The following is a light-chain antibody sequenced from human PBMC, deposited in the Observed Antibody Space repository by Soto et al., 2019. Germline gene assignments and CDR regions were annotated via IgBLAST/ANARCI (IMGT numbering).Light chain of an antibody. Sequence: EIVMTQSPATLSVSPGERATLSCRASQSVSSNLAWYQQKPGQAPRLLIYGASTRATGIPARFSDSGSGTEFTLTISSLQSKDFAVYYCQQYNNWPPKTFGQGTKVEIK. CDR1: QSVSSN. CDR3: QQYNNWPPKT. V-gene: IGKV3-15*01. J-gene: IGKJ1*01. CDR2: GAS.